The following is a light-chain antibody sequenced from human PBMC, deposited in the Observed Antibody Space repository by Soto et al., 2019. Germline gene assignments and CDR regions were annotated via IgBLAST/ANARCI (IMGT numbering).Light chain of an antibody. J-gene: IGKJ4*01. CDR1: QSVSNY. V-gene: IGKV3-11*01. Sequence: EIVLTQSPATLSLSPGERATLSYRASQSVSNYLAWYQQKPGQAPRLLIYDASNRATGIPARFSGSGSGTDFTLTISSLEPEDFAVYYCQQRSNWLLTFGGGTKVEIK. CDR3: QQRSNWLLT. CDR2: DAS.